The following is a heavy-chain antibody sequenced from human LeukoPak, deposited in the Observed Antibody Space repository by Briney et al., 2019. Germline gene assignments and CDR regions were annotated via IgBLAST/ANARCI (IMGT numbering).Heavy chain of an antibody. D-gene: IGHD3-3*01. CDR2: IKSKTDGGTT. CDR3: TADPNDFWSGPINDY. J-gene: IGHJ4*02. Sequence: NTGGSLRLSCAASGFTFNNAWMNWVRQAPGKGLEWVGRIKSKTDGGTTDYAAPVKGRFTISRNDSKNTLYLQMNTLKTEDTAVYYCTADPNDFWSGPINDYWGQGTLVTVSS. CDR1: GFTFNNAW. V-gene: IGHV3-15*07.